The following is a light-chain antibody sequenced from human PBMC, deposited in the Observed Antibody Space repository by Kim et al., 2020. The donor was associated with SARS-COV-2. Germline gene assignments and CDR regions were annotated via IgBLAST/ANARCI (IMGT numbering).Light chain of an antibody. CDR1: SSNSGAGYD. V-gene: IGLV1-40*01. J-gene: IGLJ2*01. CDR3: QSYDSSLSVV. Sequence: GQRVTITCTGSSSNSGAGYDVHWYQQLPGTAPNLLIYGNSNRPSGVPDRFSGSKSGTSASLAITGLQAEDEADYYCQSYDSSLSVVFGGGTQLTVL. CDR2: GNS.